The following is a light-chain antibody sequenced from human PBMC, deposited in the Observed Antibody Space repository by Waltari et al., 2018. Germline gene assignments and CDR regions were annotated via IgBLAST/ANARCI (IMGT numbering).Light chain of an antibody. CDR1: QSISSS. CDR3: QQTYSFPSIT. J-gene: IGKJ5*01. Sequence: DIQMTQSPSSLSASVGDRVTITCRASQSISSSVNWYQQKPGKAPKLLIYAASSLQSGVPSRFSGSGSGTDFTLTISSLQPEDFASYYCQQTYSFPSITFGQGTRLEI. V-gene: IGKV1-39*01. CDR2: AAS.